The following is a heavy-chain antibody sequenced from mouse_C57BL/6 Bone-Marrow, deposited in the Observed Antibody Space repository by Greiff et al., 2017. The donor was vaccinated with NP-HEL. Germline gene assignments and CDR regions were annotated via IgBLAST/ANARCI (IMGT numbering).Heavy chain of an antibody. CDR2: IYPRSGNT. V-gene: IGHV1-81*01. Sequence: LQQSGAELARPGASVKLSCKASGYTFTSYGISWVKQRTGQGLEWIGEIYPRSGNTYYNEKFKGKATLTADKSSSTAYMELRSLTSEDSAVYFCAREETAQALFDYWGQGTTLTVSS. J-gene: IGHJ2*01. CDR1: GYTFTSYG. D-gene: IGHD3-2*02. CDR3: AREETAQALFDY.